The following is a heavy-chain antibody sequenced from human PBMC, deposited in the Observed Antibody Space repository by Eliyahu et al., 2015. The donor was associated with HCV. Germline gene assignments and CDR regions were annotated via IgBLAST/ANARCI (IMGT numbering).Heavy chain of an antibody. J-gene: IGHJ6*02. CDR2: ISYTGST. V-gene: IGHV4-39*01. CDR3: ARIHDSSGYFVYYYGMDV. Sequence: QLQLQESGPGLVKPSXTLSLICTVSGGSISSSDYYWGWIRXPPGKGLEWIGSISYTGSTYYNSSLKSRITISLDTSKNQFSLNLSSVTAADTAVYYCARIHDSSGYFVYYYGMDVWGQGTTVTVSS. CDR1: GGSISSSDYY. D-gene: IGHD3-22*01.